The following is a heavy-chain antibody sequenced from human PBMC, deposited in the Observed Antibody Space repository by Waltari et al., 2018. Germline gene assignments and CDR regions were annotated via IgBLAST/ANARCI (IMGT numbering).Heavy chain of an antibody. D-gene: IGHD5-12*01. V-gene: IGHV4-38-2*02. J-gene: IGHJ4*02. Sequence: QVQLQESGPGLVKPSETLSLTCTVSGYSISSGYYWGWIRQPPGKGLEWIGSIYHSGSTYYNPSLKSRVTISVDTSKNQFSLKLSSVTAADTAVYYCLGANLYYFDYWGQGTLVTVSS. CDR3: LGANLYYFDY. CDR2: IYHSGST. CDR1: GYSISSGYY.